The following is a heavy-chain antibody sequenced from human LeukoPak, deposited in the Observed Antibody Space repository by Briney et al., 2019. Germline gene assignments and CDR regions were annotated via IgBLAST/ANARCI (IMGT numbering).Heavy chain of an antibody. D-gene: IGHD3-16*01. J-gene: IGHJ4*02. CDR2: IYASGST. Sequence: SETLSLTCTVSGGSISNYYWSWIRQPAGKRLEWIGRIYASGSTNYSPALKSRVTMSVDTSNNLFSLKLSSVTAADTAVYYCARNLRGKGMGPPVYYFDYWGQGTLVTVSS. CDR1: GGSISNYY. V-gene: IGHV4-4*07. CDR3: ARNLRGKGMGPPVYYFDY.